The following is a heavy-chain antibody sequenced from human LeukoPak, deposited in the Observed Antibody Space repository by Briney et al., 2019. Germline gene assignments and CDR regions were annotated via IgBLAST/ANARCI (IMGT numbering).Heavy chain of an antibody. Sequence: PGGSLRLSCAASGFTFSSYGMHWVRQAPGKGLEWVTFIRYDGSNKYYADSVKGRFTISRDNSKNTLYLQMNSLRAEDTAVYYCAKSTVSSSWSPFDYWGQGTLVTVSS. V-gene: IGHV3-30*02. CDR2: IRYDGSNK. CDR1: GFTFSSYG. D-gene: IGHD6-13*01. J-gene: IGHJ4*02. CDR3: AKSTVSSSWSPFDY.